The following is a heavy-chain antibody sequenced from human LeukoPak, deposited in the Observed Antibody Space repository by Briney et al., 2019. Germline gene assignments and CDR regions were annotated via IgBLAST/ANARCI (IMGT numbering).Heavy chain of an antibody. V-gene: IGHV5-51*01. J-gene: IGHJ5*02. Sequence: GESLKISCKGSGYSFTSYWIGWVRQMPGKGLEWMGIFYPGDSDTRYSPSFQGQVTISADKSISTAYLQWSSLKASDTAMYYCARHSDVYGDFGDWFDPWGQGTLVTVSS. CDR3: ARHSDVYGDFGDWFDP. CDR1: GYSFTSYW. CDR2: FYPGDSDT. D-gene: IGHD4-17*01.